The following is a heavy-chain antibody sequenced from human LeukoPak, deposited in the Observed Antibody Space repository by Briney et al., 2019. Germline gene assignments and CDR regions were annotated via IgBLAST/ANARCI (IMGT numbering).Heavy chain of an antibody. Sequence: GGSLRLSCAASGFSFSSYTMNWVRQAPGKGLEWVSSISSSSSYIYYADSLKGRFTISRDNAKNSLYLQMNSLRAEDTAVYYCARDGRRRDYCDSGSCYWYFDLWGRGTLVTVSP. D-gene: IGHD2-15*01. CDR1: GFSFSSYT. J-gene: IGHJ2*01. CDR3: ARDGRRRDYCDSGSCYWYFDL. V-gene: IGHV3-21*01. CDR2: ISSSSSYI.